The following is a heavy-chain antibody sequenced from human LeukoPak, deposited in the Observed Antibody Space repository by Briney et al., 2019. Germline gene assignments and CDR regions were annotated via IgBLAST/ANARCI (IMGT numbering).Heavy chain of an antibody. J-gene: IGHJ3*02. CDR1: GFTFSGYW. D-gene: IGHD1-26*01. Sequence: PGGSLRLSCAASGFTFSGYWMSWVRQAPGKGLEWVANIKQDGSEKYYVDSVKGRFTISRDNAKNSLYLQMNSLRAEDTAVYYCAKLWGATGGSAFDIWGQGTMVTVSS. CDR2: IKQDGSEK. CDR3: AKLWGATGGSAFDI. V-gene: IGHV3-7*01.